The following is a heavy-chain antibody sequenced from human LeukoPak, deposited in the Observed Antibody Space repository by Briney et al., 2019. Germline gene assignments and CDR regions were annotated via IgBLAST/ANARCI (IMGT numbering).Heavy chain of an antibody. CDR3: AGDAGMSDWFDP. D-gene: IGHD1-1*01. J-gene: IGHJ5*02. CDR1: GFTFSSYG. CDR2: ISYDGSNK. V-gene: IGHV3-30*03. Sequence: GGSLRLSCAASGFTFSSYGMHWVRQAPGKGLEWVAVISYDGSNKYYADSVKGRFTISRDNSKNTLYLQMNSLRAEDTAVYYCAGDAGMSDWFDPWGQGTLVTVSS.